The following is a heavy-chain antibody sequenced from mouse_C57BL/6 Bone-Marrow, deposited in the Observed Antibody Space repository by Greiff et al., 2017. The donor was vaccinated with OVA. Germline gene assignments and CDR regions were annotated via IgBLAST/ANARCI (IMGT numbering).Heavy chain of an antibody. J-gene: IGHJ3*01. Sequence: DVKLVESGGGLVKPGGSLKLSCAASGFTFSSYAMSWVRQTPEKRLEWVATISDGGSYTYYPDNVKGRFTISRDNAKNNLYLQMSHLKSEDTAMYYCARDRRRGFAYWGQGTLVTVSA. CDR1: GFTFSSYA. CDR2: ISDGGSYT. V-gene: IGHV5-4*01. CDR3: ARDRRRGFAY.